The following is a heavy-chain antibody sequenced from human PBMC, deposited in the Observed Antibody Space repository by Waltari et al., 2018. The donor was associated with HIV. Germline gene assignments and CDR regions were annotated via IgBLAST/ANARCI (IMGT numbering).Heavy chain of an antibody. J-gene: IGHJ4*02. Sequence: QVQLQESGPGLVEPSQTLSLTCTGSSGSVNAGSYYWSWIRQPAGKGLEWIGHIHTTGNTDYKASLKSRVTISVDMSKNQFSLKMTSVTAADTAVYYCAAGWRAFDYWGQGTLVTVSS. CDR1: SGSVNAGSYY. CDR2: IHTTGNT. D-gene: IGHD6-19*01. CDR3: AAGWRAFDY. V-gene: IGHV4-61*02.